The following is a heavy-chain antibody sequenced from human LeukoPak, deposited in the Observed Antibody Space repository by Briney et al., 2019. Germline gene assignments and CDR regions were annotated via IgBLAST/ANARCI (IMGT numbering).Heavy chain of an antibody. CDR2: IYHGGDT. D-gene: IGHD2/OR15-2a*01. V-gene: IGHV4-4*02. Sequence: PSGTLSLTCAVSGGSMTSHSWWSWVRQPPGKGLEWIGEIYHGGDTNYDPSLKSRVSMSLDKSENHFSLNLNSVTAADTAIYYCAGHVKVLGTRGFDYWGQGILVTVSS. CDR1: GGSMTSHSW. CDR3: AGHVKVLGTRGFDY. J-gene: IGHJ4*02.